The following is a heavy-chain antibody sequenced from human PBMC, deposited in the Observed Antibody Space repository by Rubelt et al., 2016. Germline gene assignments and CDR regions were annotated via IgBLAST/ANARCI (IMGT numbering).Heavy chain of an antibody. CDR1: GDSISSGYF. CDR3: ARHSSYGGKTWFDP. D-gene: IGHD4-23*01. J-gene: IGHJ5*02. CDR2: IYHSGGT. Sequence: QLQLQESGPGLVKPSETLSLTCTVSGDSISSGYFWGWIRQPPGKGLEWIASIYHSGGTYYNPSLKSRVTISVDMSNNQFSLKMDSVTATDTAVYFCARHSSYGGKTWFDPWGQGTLVTVSS. V-gene: IGHV4-38-2*02.